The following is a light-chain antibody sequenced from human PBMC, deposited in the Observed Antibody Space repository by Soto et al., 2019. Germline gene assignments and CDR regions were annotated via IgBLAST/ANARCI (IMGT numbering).Light chain of an antibody. Sequence: EIVLTQSPGSLSLSPGERATLSCRASQSVDSSFFAWYQQKPGQAPRLLIYGASNRATGIPDRFSGRGSGIDFTLTISILEPEVFAVYYCQQYVSSVTFGQGTKVEIK. V-gene: IGKV3-20*01. J-gene: IGKJ1*01. CDR3: QQYVSSVT. CDR1: QSVDSSF. CDR2: GAS.